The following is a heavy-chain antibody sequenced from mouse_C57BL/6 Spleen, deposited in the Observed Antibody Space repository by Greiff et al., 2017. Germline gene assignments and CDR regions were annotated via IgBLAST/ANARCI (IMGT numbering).Heavy chain of an antibody. CDR1: GFSLTSYG. J-gene: IGHJ4*01. V-gene: IGHV2-2*01. Sequence: VQVVESGPGLVQPSQSLSITCTVSGFSLTSYGVHWVRQSPGQGLEWLGVIWSGGSTAYNAAFISRLSISKDNSKSQVFFKMNSLQADDTAIYYCARSDYDRAMDYWGQGTSVTVSS. D-gene: IGHD2-4*01. CDR3: ARSDYDRAMDY. CDR2: IWSGGST.